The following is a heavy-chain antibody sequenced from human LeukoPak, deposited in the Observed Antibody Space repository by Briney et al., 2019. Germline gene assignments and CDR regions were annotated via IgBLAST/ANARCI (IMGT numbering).Heavy chain of an antibody. CDR1: GYTFTSYD. CDR2: IIPILNTP. D-gene: IGHD6-13*01. V-gene: IGHV1-69*05. J-gene: IGHJ4*02. CDR3: AGTRATNWYLPYDY. Sequence: ASVKVSCKASGYTFTSYDINWVRQAPGQGLEWMGGIIPILNTPNYAQKFQGRVTITTDESTGTVYMELNSLRSEDTAVYYCAGTRATNWYLPYDYWGQGTLVTVSS.